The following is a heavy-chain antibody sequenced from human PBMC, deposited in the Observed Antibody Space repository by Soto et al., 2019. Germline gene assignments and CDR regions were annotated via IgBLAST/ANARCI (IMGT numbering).Heavy chain of an antibody. J-gene: IGHJ4*02. D-gene: IGHD3-22*01. CDR2: ISDSGGST. CDR3: AKAMSGYYAPSDY. V-gene: IGHV3-23*01. Sequence: EVQLLESGGGLVQPGGSLRLSCTASGFTFSTFAMSWVRQAPGKGLEWVSVISDSGGSTYYADSVKGRFTISRDKSKSALYLQMNSLRGDDTAIYYCAKAMSGYYAPSDYWGQGTQVTVSS. CDR1: GFTFSTFA.